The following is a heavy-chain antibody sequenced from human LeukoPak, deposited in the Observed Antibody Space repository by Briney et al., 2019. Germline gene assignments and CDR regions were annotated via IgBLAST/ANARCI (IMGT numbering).Heavy chain of an antibody. J-gene: IGHJ4*02. Sequence: GGSLRLSCAASGFTFRSFAMSWVRQAPGKGLEWVSTISGSGGSTNYADSVKGRFTFSRDNSKNTLSLQMNSLRVEDTAVYYCTKDLPDYGDYIEGYWGQGTLVTVSP. CDR1: GFTFRSFA. CDR3: TKDLPDYGDYIEGY. V-gene: IGHV3-23*01. CDR2: ISGSGGST. D-gene: IGHD4-17*01.